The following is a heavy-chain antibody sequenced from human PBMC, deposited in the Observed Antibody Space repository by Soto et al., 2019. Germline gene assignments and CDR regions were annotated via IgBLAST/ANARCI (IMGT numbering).Heavy chain of an antibody. D-gene: IGHD2-15*01. CDR1: GYTFTGYY. Sequence: ASVKVSCKASGYTFTGYYMHWVRQAPGQGLEWMGWINPNSGGTNYAQKFQGWVTMTRDTSISTAYMELSRLRSDDTAVYYCARRLDCSGGSCYSDYYYGMDVWGQGTTVTVS. J-gene: IGHJ6*02. V-gene: IGHV1-2*04. CDR3: ARRLDCSGGSCYSDYYYGMDV. CDR2: INPNSGGT.